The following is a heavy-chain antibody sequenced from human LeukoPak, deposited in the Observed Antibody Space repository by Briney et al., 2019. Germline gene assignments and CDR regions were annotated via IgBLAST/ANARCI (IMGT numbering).Heavy chain of an antibody. Sequence: PGRSLRLSCAASGFTFSNYGMHWVRQAPGKGLEWVAFIPYDGSNKYYADSVKGRFTISRDNSKNTLYLQMNSPRAEDTAVYHCANTVGQVVATSTFAFDYWGQGTLVTVSS. V-gene: IGHV3-30*02. CDR3: ANTVGQVVATSTFAFDY. CDR1: GFTFSNYG. CDR2: IPYDGSNK. J-gene: IGHJ4*02. D-gene: IGHD5-12*01.